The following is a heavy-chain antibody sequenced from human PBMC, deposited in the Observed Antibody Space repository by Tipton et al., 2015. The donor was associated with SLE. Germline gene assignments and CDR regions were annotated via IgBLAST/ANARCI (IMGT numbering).Heavy chain of an antibody. V-gene: IGHV4-59*01. CDR2: IYYSGST. Sequence: TLSLTCTVSGGSISSYYWSWIRQPPGKGLEWIGYIYYSGSTNYNPSLKSRVTISVDTSKNQFSLKLSSVTAADTAVYYCASLARRWLVVTWGQGTLVTVSS. J-gene: IGHJ5*02. CDR1: GGSISSYY. D-gene: IGHD6-19*01. CDR3: ASLARRWLVVT.